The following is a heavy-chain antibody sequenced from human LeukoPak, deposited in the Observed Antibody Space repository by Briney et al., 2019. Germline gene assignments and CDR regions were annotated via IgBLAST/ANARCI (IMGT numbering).Heavy chain of an antibody. D-gene: IGHD3-10*01. CDR1: GYTFTSYG. J-gene: IGHJ6*02. CDR3: ARPYYYGSGKHYYYYYYGMDV. CDR2: ISAYNGNT. V-gene: IGHV1-18*01. Sequence: ASVKVSCKASGYTFTSYGISWVRQAPGQGLEGMGWISAYNGNTNYAQKLQGRVTMTTDTSTSTTYMELRSLRSDDTAVYYCARPYYYGSGKHYYYYYYGMDVWGQGTTVTVSS.